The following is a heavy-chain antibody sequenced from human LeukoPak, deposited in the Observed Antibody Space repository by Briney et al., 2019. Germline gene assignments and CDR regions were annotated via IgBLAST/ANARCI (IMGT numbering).Heavy chain of an antibody. J-gene: IGHJ4*02. CDR2: ISSSGSTI. Sequence: GGSVRLSCAASGFTFGSYSMNWVRQAPGKGLKWISYISSSGSTINYADSVKGRFTISRDSAKNSLYLQMDSLRDEDTAVYYCARDRDSGDYTAAPGDYWGQGTLVTVSS. D-gene: IGHD4-17*01. CDR1: GFTFGSYS. V-gene: IGHV3-48*02. CDR3: ARDRDSGDYTAAPGDY.